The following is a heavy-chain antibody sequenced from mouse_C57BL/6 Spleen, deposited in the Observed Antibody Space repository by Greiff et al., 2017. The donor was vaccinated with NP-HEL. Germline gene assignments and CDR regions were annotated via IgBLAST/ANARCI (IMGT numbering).Heavy chain of an antibody. CDR2: IHPNSGST. CDR1: GYTFTSYW. J-gene: IGHJ1*03. V-gene: IGHV1-64*01. D-gene: IGHD2-5*01. CDR3: ARPSYYSNYDWYFDV. Sequence: QVQLQQPGAELVKPGASVKLSCKASGYTFTSYWMHWVKQRPGQGLEWIGMIHPNSGSTNYNEKFKSKATLTVDKSSSTAYMQLSSLTSEDSAVYYCARPSYYSNYDWYFDVWGTGTTVTVSS.